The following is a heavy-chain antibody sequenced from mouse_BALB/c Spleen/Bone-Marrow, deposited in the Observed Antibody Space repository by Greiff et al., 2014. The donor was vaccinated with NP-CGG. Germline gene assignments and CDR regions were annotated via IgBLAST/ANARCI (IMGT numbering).Heavy chain of an antibody. CDR1: GYTFTSYV. D-gene: IGHD2-10*02. CDR2: INPYNDGT. Sequence: ESGPELVKPGASVKMSCKASGYTFTSYVMHWVKQKPGQGLEWIGYINPYNDGTKYNEKFKGKDTLTSDKSSSTAYMELSSLTSEDSAVYYCARKVWYYAMDYWGQGTSVTVSS. V-gene: IGHV1-14*01. CDR3: ARKVWYYAMDY. J-gene: IGHJ4*01.